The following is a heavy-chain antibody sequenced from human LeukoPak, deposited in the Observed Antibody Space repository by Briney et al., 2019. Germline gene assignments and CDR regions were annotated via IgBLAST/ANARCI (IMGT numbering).Heavy chain of an antibody. CDR1: GFTFSSYE. V-gene: IGHV3-48*03. Sequence: GGSLRLSCAASGFTFSSYEMNWVRQAPGKGLEWVSYISSSGSTIYYADSVKGRFTISRDNAKNSLYLQMNSLRAEDTAVYYCARGGERNSSGWYVPRPLGYWGQGTLVTVSS. CDR2: ISSSGSTI. D-gene: IGHD6-19*01. J-gene: IGHJ4*02. CDR3: ARGGERNSSGWYVPRPLGY.